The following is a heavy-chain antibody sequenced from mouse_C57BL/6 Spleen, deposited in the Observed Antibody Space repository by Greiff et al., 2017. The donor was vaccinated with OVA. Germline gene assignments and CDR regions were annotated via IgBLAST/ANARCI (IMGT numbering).Heavy chain of an antibody. Sequence: EVMLVESGGDLVKPGGSLKLSCAASGFTFSSYGMSWVRQTPDKRLAWVATISSGGSYTYYPDSVKGRFTISRDNAKNTLYLQMSSLKSEDTAMYYCARREVLRPAWFAYWGQGTLVTVSA. J-gene: IGHJ3*01. CDR3: ARREVLRPAWFAY. CDR2: ISSGGSYT. D-gene: IGHD1-1*01. CDR1: GFTFSSYG. V-gene: IGHV5-6*02.